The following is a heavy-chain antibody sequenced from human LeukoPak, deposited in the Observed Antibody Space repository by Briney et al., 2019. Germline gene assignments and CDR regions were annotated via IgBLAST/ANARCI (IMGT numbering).Heavy chain of an antibody. CDR1: RFIFSRYS. D-gene: IGHD3-9*01. Sequence: PGGSLRLSYAASRFIFSRYSMNWVRQAPGKGLELISYISSSSGTIYYADSVKGRFTISRDNAKNSLYLQMNGLRDEDTAVYYCARAFEAGAWFGMDVWGQGTTVTASS. CDR2: ISSSSGTI. J-gene: IGHJ6*02. V-gene: IGHV3-48*02. CDR3: ARAFEAGAWFGMDV.